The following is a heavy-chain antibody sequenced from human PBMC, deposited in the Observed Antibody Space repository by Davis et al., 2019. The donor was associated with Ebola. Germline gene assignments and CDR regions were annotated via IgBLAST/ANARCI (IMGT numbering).Heavy chain of an antibody. CDR3: ARHSPASAFDI. J-gene: IGHJ3*02. V-gene: IGHV4-59*08. Sequence: MPSETLSLTCTVSGGSISNYYWSWIRQPPGKGLEWIGYIYYGGTTNYNPSLKSRVTISVDTSRNQFSLRLSSVTAADTAVYRCARHSPASAFDIWGQGTMITVSS. CDR2: IYYGGTT. CDR1: GGSISNYY.